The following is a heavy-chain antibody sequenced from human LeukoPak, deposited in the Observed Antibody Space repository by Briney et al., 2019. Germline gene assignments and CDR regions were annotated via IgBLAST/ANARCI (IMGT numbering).Heavy chain of an antibody. CDR1: GFSFSNYW. CDR2: IKQDGSEK. J-gene: IGHJ4*02. CDR3: ARETEYYDFWSGYYL. D-gene: IGHD3-3*01. Sequence: GGSLRLSCAASGFSFSNYWMSWVRQAPGKGLEWVANIKQDGSEKYYVDSVKGRFAISRDNAKNSLYLQMNSLRAEDTAVYYCARETEYYDFWSGYYLWGQGTLVTVSS. V-gene: IGHV3-7*03.